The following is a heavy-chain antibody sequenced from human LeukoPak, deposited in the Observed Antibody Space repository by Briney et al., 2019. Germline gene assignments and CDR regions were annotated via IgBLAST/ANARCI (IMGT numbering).Heavy chain of an antibody. D-gene: IGHD3-10*01. V-gene: IGHV2-5*01. CDR2: IYWNDDK. J-gene: IGHJ4*02. Sequence: SGPTLVKPTQTPTLTCTFSGFSLSTSGVGVGWIRQPPGKALEWLALIYWNDDKRYSPSLKSRLTITKDTSKNQVVLTMTNMDPVDTATYYCAHSRALLWFGELFYFDYWGQGTLVTVSS. CDR1: GFSLSTSGVG. CDR3: AHSRALLWFGELFYFDY.